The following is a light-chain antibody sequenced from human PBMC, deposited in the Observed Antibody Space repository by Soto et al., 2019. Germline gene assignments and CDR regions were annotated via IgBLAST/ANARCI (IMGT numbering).Light chain of an antibody. V-gene: IGKV1-5*03. Sequence: DIQMTQSPSTLSASVGDRVTITCRASQSISSWLAWYQQKPGKAPKLLIYKASSLESGVPSRFSGSGSGTECTLTISSLQPDDFATYYCQQYNSYSSFTFGPGTKVDI. CDR1: QSISSW. CDR3: QQYNSYSSFT. CDR2: KAS. J-gene: IGKJ3*01.